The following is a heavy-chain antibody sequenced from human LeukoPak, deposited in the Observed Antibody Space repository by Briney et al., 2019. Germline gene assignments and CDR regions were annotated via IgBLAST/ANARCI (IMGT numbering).Heavy chain of an antibody. J-gene: IGHJ4*02. CDR3: ARRLGGNGGLDY. CDR1: GVSVSNHY. CDR2: FYYSGGT. Sequence: SSETLSLTCSVSGVSVSNHYWSWIRQPPGKGLEWIGWFYYSGGTYFNPSLGSRVTISVDTSKNQFSLRLTSVTAADTAVYYCARRLGGNGGLDYWGQGTLVTVSS. D-gene: IGHD4-23*01. V-gene: IGHV4-59*08.